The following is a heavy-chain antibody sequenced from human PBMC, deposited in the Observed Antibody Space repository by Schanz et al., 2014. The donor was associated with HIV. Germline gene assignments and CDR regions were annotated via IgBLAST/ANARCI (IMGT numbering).Heavy chain of an antibody. V-gene: IGHV3-7*01. J-gene: IGHJ4*01. CDR3: AKSNGGDTAVVQYYFDY. CDR2: IKEDGIEK. Sequence: DVQLVESGGSLVQPGGSLRLSCAASGFRFRSYWMSWVRQAPGKGLEWVANIKEDGIEKYYVDSVKGRFTISRDNAKNSLYLNMYSLRAEDTAVYFCAKSNGGDTAVVQYYFDYWGHGTLVSVSS. CDR1: GFRFRSYW. D-gene: IGHD5-18*01.